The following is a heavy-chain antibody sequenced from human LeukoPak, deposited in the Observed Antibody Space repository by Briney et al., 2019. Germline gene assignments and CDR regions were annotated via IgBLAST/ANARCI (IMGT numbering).Heavy chain of an antibody. CDR2: ISYSGST. Sequence: SETLSLTCNVSGDSISSSTYYWGWIRQPPGKGLEWIESISYSGSTYANPSLKSRVTISVDTSKNQFSLKLSSATAADTAVYYCARDQALKGGATTWHWGQGTLVTVSS. V-gene: IGHV4-39*07. CDR3: ARDQALKGGATTWH. CDR1: GDSISSSTYY. J-gene: IGHJ4*02. D-gene: IGHD1-26*01.